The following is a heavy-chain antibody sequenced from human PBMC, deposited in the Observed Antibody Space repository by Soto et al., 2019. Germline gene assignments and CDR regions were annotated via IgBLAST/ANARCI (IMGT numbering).Heavy chain of an antibody. Sequence: QVQLQESGPGLVKPSGTLSLTCAVSGGSISSSNWWSWVRQPPGKGLEWIGEIYHSGSTNYNPSLKSRVTISVDKSKNQFSLKLSSVTAADTAVYYCARDSFGEPDQGAYYYGMDVWGQGTTVTVSS. D-gene: IGHD3-10*01. J-gene: IGHJ6*02. V-gene: IGHV4-4*02. CDR1: GGSISSSNW. CDR2: IYHSGST. CDR3: ARDSFGEPDQGAYYYGMDV.